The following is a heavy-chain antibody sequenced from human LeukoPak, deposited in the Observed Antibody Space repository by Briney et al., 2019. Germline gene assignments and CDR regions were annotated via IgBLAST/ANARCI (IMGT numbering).Heavy chain of an antibody. Sequence: GASVKVSCKASGGTFSSYAISWVRQAPGQGLEWMGGIIPIFGTVNYAQKFQGRVTITADKSTSTAYMELSSLRSEDTAVYYCARLGGQWPDSSDDYWGQGTLVTVSS. D-gene: IGHD6-19*01. V-gene: IGHV1-69*06. CDR2: IIPIFGTV. J-gene: IGHJ4*02. CDR1: GGTFSSYA. CDR3: ARLGGQWPDSSDDY.